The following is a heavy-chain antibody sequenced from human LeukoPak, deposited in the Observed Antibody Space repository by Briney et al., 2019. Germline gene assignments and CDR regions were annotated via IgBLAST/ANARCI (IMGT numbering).Heavy chain of an antibody. V-gene: IGHV3-7*01. CDR1: GFTFNRCW. CDR3: TSWGDTTAEYFQR. D-gene: IGHD2-21*02. CDR2: INPDGRDT. Sequence: GGSLRLSCVVSGFTFNRCWMNWVRQAPGKGLEWVAHINPDGRDTYYVDSVKGRFTISRDNAQNSMYLQMNSLRVEDTAVYYCTSWGDTTAEYFQRWGQGTLVTISS. J-gene: IGHJ1*01.